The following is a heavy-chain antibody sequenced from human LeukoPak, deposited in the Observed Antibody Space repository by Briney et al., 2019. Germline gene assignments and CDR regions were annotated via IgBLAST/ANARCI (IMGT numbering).Heavy chain of an antibody. CDR3: AREPHCSSTSCYLFDY. CDR1: GYTFTSYY. Sequence: ASVKVSCKASGYTFTSYYMHWVRQAPGQGLEWVGIINPSGGSTSYAQKFQGRVTMTRDTSTSTVYMELSSLRSEDTAVYYCAREPHCSSTSCYLFDYWGQGTLVTVSS. V-gene: IGHV1-46*01. D-gene: IGHD2-2*01. CDR2: INPSGGST. J-gene: IGHJ4*02.